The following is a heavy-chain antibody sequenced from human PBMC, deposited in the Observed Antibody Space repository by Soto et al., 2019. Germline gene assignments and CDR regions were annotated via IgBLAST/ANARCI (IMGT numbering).Heavy chain of an antibody. V-gene: IGHV1-69*01. D-gene: IGHD7-27*01. CDR2: IITIFGTA. CDR1: GGTFSSYA. CDR3: ARQLGIGYFDY. Sequence: QVQLVQSGAEVKKPGSSVKVSCKASGGTFSSYAISWVRQAPGQGLEWMGGIITIFGTANYAQKFQGRVTITADDTTSTAYMELSILRSEDTDVYYCARQLGIGYFDYWGQGTLVTVSS. J-gene: IGHJ4*02.